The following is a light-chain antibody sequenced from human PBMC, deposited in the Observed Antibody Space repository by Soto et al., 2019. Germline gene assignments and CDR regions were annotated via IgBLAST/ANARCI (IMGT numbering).Light chain of an antibody. CDR1: QGIGND. CDR3: VQDHMPGA. Sequence: AIQLNHSTSAVSGFGRDWRALTCLASQGIGNDLGWYQQKPGKAPKLLIYAASSLQSGVPSRFSGSGSGTNFTLSISSMQPEDFATYYSVQDHMPGAFAQGTKVDIK. V-gene: IGKV1-6*01. CDR2: AAS. J-gene: IGKJ1*01.